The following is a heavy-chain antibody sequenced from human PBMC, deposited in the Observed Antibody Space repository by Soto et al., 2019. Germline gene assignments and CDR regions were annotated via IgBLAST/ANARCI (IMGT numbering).Heavy chain of an antibody. V-gene: IGHV4-31*02. CDR3: ARGGSGTYHV. CDR1: DDSITGGGYF. J-gene: IGHJ4*01. Sequence: QVQLQESGPGLVKPSQTLSLTCSVSDDSITGGGYFWTWIRQIPGKGLEWLGSIYYRGGTYYNPSLTSRGTISLDPSQKRVSLRLNSVTAADTALYFCARGGSGTYHVWGQGTLVTVSS. CDR2: IYYRGGT. D-gene: IGHD3-10*01.